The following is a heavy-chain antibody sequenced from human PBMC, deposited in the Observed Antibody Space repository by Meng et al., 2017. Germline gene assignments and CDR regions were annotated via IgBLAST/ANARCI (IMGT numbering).Heavy chain of an antibody. CDR2: INPKSGDT. J-gene: IGHJ4*02. D-gene: IGHD6-25*01. CDR3: ARDEDISAAGKLFGDY. V-gene: IGHV1-2*06. CDR1: GYNFPDYY. Sequence: VQSWAEVKKPGASVKVSCKPSGYNFPDYYIYWVRRAPGQGLGGLGRINPKSGDTHYEQKFQARVTMTGDTSISTAYMELSGLRSDDTAMYYCARDEDISAAGKLFGDYWGQGTLVTVSS.